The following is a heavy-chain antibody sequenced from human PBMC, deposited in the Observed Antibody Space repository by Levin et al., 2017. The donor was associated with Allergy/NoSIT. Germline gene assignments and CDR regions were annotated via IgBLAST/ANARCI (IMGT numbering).Heavy chain of an antibody. CDR2: ISSSGSTI. J-gene: IGHJ6*02. V-gene: IGHV3-11*01. CDR3: ARGDDYYGMDV. Sequence: GESLKISCAASGFTFSDYYRSWIRQAPGKGLEWVSYISSSGSTIYYADSVKGRFTISRDNAKNSLYLQMNSLRAEDTAVYYCARGDDYYGMDVWGQGTTVTVSS. CDR1: GFTFSDYY.